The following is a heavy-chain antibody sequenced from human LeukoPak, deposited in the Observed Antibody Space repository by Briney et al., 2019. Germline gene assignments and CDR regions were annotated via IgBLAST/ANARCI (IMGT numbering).Heavy chain of an antibody. J-gene: IGHJ3*02. CDR2: INPNSGGT. CDR1: DTFTSYG. CDR3: ARAWCSSTSCYGAFDI. Sequence: ASVKVSCKASDTFTSYGISWVRQAPGQGLEWMGWINPNSGGTNYAQKFQGRVTMTRDTSISTAYMELSRLRSDDTAVYYCARAWCSSTSCYGAFDIWGQGTVVTVSS. V-gene: IGHV1-2*02. D-gene: IGHD2-2*01.